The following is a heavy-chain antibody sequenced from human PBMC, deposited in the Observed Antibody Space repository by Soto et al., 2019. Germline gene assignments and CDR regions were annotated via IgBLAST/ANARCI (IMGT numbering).Heavy chain of an antibody. D-gene: IGHD2-21*02. CDR1: GFTFSYYW. CDR3: ARGDRGAFDL. CDR2: IHSDGSST. J-gene: IGHJ3*01. V-gene: IGHV3-74*01. Sequence: GGSLRLSCAASGFTFSYYWMHWVRQAPGQGLVWVSRIHSDGSSTTYADSVKGRFTISRDNAKNTLYLQMNSLRAEDTAVYYCARGDRGAFDLWGQGTMXTVSS.